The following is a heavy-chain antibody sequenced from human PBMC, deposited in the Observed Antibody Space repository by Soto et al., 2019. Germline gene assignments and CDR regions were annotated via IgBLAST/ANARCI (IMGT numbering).Heavy chain of an antibody. Sequence: EVQRLESGGGLVQPGGSLRLSCAASGFTFSSYAMSWVRQAPGKGLEWVSAISGSGGSTYYADSVKGRFTISRDNSKNTLYLQMNSLRAEDTAVYYCATETTPFYYYGSGSGAPGMDVWGQGTTVTVSS. CDR3: ATETTPFYYYGSGSGAPGMDV. D-gene: IGHD3-10*01. CDR2: ISGSGGST. J-gene: IGHJ6*02. CDR1: GFTFSSYA. V-gene: IGHV3-23*01.